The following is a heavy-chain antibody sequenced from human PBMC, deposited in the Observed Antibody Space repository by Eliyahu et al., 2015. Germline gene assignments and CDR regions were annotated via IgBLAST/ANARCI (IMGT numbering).Heavy chain of an antibody. CDR2: INPSGGST. D-gene: IGHD1-26*01. CDR3: AGDSSGSRGAFDI. CDR1: GYTFTSYY. V-gene: IGHV1-46*01. Sequence: QVQLVQSGAEVKKPGASVKVSCKAXGYTFTSYYMHXVRQAPGQGLEWMGIINPSGGSTSYAQKFQGRVTMTRDTSTSTVYMELSSLRSEDTAVYYCAGDSSGSRGAFDIWGQGTMVTVSS. J-gene: IGHJ3*02.